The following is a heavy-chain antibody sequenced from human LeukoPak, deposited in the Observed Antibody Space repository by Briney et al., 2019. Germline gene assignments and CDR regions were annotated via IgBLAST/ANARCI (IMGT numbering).Heavy chain of an antibody. V-gene: IGHV1-58*01. CDR1: FTFSSSV. D-gene: IGHD3-10*01. Sequence: FTFSSSVXXXXXQAXXQRLXXXXXXVVGSGNTDYAQKFQERVTITRDMSTSTAYMELSSLRSEDTAVYYCARGPSITMVRGPIPDYWGQGTLVTVSS. J-gene: IGHJ4*02. CDR2: XVVGSGNT. CDR3: ARGPSITMVRGPIPDY.